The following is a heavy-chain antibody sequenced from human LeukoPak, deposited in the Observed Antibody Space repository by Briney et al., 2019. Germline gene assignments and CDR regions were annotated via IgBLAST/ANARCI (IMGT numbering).Heavy chain of an antibody. CDR3: AKDLKDIVVVPGIYYYYGMDV. J-gene: IGHJ6*02. V-gene: IGHV3-30*18. CDR2: ITYDGSNK. D-gene: IGHD2-2*01. Sequence: PGGSLRLSCAASGFTFSSYGMHWVRQAPGKGLEWVAVITYDGSNKYNADSVKGRFTISRDNSKNTLYLQMNSLRAEDTAVYYCAKDLKDIVVVPGIYYYYGMDVWGQGTTVTVSS. CDR1: GFTFSSYG.